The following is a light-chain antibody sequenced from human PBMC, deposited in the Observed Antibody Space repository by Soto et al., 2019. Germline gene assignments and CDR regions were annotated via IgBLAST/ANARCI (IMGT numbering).Light chain of an antibody. V-gene: IGLV2-14*03. CDR2: NVY. CDR1: SRDVCAYNF. CDR3: TAYTVSXTYV. Sequence: QSFLTQPASVSGSPGQSITISCTGTSRDVCAYNFVSWHQQHQGKAPKLMIYNVYDRPSGISYRFSGSKSGNTASLTISGIQGEDEADYYCTAYTVSXTYVFGTGTKV. J-gene: IGLJ1*01.